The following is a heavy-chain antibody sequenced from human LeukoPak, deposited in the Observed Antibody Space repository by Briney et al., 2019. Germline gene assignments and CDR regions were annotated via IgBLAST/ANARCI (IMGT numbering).Heavy chain of an antibody. D-gene: IGHD3-22*01. CDR2: IYYSGST. Sequence: SETLSLTCTVTGGSISSSSYYWGWIRQPPGKGLEWIGSIYYSGSTYYNPSLKSRVTISVDTSKNQFSLKLSSVTAADTAVYYCARHYFGKTYYYDSSGYYYDYWGQGTLVTVSS. V-gene: IGHV4-39*01. CDR3: ARHYFGKTYYYDSSGYYYDY. CDR1: GGSISSSSYY. J-gene: IGHJ4*02.